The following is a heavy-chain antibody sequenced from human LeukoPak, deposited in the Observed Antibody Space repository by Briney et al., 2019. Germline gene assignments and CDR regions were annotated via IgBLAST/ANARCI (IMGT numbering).Heavy chain of an antibody. D-gene: IGHD2-15*01. CDR3: ATGYCSGGSCSDAFDI. V-gene: IGHV5-51*01. J-gene: IGHJ3*02. CDR1: GYSFTSYW. Sequence: GESLQISCKGSGYSFTSYWIGWVRQMPGKGLEWMGIIYPGDSDTRYSPSFQGQVTISADKSISTAYLQWSSLKASDTAMYYCATGYCSGGSCSDAFDIWGQGTMVTVSS. CDR2: IYPGDSDT.